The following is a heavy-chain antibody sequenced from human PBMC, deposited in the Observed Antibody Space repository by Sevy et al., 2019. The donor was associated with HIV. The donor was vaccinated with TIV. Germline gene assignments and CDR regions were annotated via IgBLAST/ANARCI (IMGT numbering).Heavy chain of an antibody. V-gene: IGHV1-8*01. CDR2: MNPNTGNT. CDR1: GYTFTSYD. CDR3: ARHRDYYDRSGYGTFNP. D-gene: IGHD3-22*01. J-gene: IGHJ5*02. Sequence: ASVKVSCKASGYTFTSYDINWVRQASGQGLEWMGWMNPNTGNTGYAQKFQGRVTMTRNTSISTAYLELSSLSTQDTALEYRARHRDYYDRSGYGTFNPWGQGTLVTVSS.